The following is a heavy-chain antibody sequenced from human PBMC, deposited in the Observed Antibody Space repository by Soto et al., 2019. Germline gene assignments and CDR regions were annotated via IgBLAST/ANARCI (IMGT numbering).Heavy chain of an antibody. J-gene: IGHJ5*02. CDR3: AKQNYDYVWGSLRPNNWFDP. Sequence: QVQLVQSGAEVKKPGASVKVSCKASGYTFTSYDINWVRQATGQGLEWMGWMNPNSGNTGYAQKFQGRVTMTRNTYISTAYMELSSLRSEDTAVYYCAKQNYDYVWGSLRPNNWFDPWGQGTLVTVSS. D-gene: IGHD3-16*01. V-gene: IGHV1-8*01. CDR1: GYTFTSYD. CDR2: MNPNSGNT.